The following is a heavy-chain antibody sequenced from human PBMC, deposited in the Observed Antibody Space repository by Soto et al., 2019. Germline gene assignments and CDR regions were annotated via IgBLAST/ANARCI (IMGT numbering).Heavy chain of an antibody. J-gene: IGHJ4*02. Sequence: GASVKVSCKASGYTFTSYYMHWVRQAPGQGPEWMGIINPSGGSTSYAQKFQGRVTMTRDTSTSTVYMELSSLRSEDTAVYYCARDPHYYDSSGYHFDYWGQGTLGTVS. CDR3: ARDPHYYDSSGYHFDY. D-gene: IGHD3-22*01. V-gene: IGHV1-46*01. CDR2: INPSGGST. CDR1: GYTFTSYY.